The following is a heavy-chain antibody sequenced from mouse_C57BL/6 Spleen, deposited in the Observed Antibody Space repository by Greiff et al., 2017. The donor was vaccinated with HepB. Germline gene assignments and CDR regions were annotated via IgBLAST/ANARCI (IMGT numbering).Heavy chain of an antibody. V-gene: IGHV1-55*01. D-gene: IGHD2-10*01. J-gene: IGHJ3*01. CDR1: GYTFTSYW. Sequence: VHLVESGAELVKPGASVKMSCKASGYTFTSYWITWVKQRPGQGLEWIGDIYPGSGSTDYNEKFKSKATLTVDTSSSTAYMQLSSLTSEDSAVYYCASTYSQGFAYWGQGTLVTVSA. CDR2: IYPGSGST. CDR3: ASTYSQGFAY.